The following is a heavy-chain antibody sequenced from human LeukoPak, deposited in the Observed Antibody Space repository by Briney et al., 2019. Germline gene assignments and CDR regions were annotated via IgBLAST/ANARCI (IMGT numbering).Heavy chain of an antibody. J-gene: IGHJ4*02. CDR1: GFTFSSYW. Sequence: GGSLRLSCAGSGFTFSSYWMTWVRQAPGKGLEWVASINQDGSETYYVDSMKGRFTISRDNSKNTLYLQMNSLRAEDTAVYYCAKGIEHAIFGVVIVSFDYWGQGTLVTVSS. CDR2: INQDGSET. CDR3: AKGIEHAIFGVVIVSFDY. V-gene: IGHV3-7*03. D-gene: IGHD3-3*01.